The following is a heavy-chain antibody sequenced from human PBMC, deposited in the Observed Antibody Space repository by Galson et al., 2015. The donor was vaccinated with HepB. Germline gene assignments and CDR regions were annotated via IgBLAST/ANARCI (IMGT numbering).Heavy chain of an antibody. D-gene: IGHD4/OR15-4a*01. CDR2: INTGNGDT. J-gene: IGHJ4*02. Sequence: SVKVSCKASGYNLIRYAVHWVRQAPGQRPEWVGWINTGNGDTKYSHKLEDRVTITTDTSANTAYMELSNLTSEDTAIYYCTRDGLWSPYYFDYWGQGALLTVSA. V-gene: IGHV1-3*04. CDR3: TRDGLWSPYYFDY. CDR1: GYNLIRYA.